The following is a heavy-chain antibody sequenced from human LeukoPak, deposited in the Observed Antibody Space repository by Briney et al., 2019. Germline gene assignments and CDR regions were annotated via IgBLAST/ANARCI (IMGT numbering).Heavy chain of an antibody. V-gene: IGHV4-39*07. J-gene: IGHJ4*02. D-gene: IGHD3-10*01. CDR2: IYYSGST. Sequence: PSETLSLTCTVSGGSISSSSYYWGWIRQPPGKGLEWIGSIYYSGSTYYNPSLKSRVTISVDTSKNQFSLKLSSVTAADTAVYYCARVDGLLWFGTAGWFDYWGQGTLVTVSS. CDR3: ARVDGLLWFGTAGWFDY. CDR1: GGSISSSSYY.